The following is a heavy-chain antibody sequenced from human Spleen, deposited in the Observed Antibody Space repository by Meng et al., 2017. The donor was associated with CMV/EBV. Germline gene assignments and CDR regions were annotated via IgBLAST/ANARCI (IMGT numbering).Heavy chain of an antibody. CDR3: AMDLWGLPQAFDI. V-gene: IGHV4-38-2*02. D-gene: IGHD3-16*01. CDR1: GYSISSGYY. Sequence: GSLRLSCTVSGYSISSGYYWGWIRQPPGKGLEWIGSIYHSGSTYYNPSLKSRVTISVDTSKNQFSLKLSSVTAADTAVYYCAMDLWGLPQAFDIWGQGTMVTVSS. CDR2: IYHSGST. J-gene: IGHJ3*02.